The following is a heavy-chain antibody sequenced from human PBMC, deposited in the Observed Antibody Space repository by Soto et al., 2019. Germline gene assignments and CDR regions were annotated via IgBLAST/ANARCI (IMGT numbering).Heavy chain of an antibody. J-gene: IGHJ5*02. V-gene: IGHV1-24*01. CDR3: ATAHYSPSNHSRKWGAYNWFDP. CDR1: GYTLTELS. Sequence: GASVKVSCKVSGYTLTELSMHWVRQAPGKGLEWMGGFDPEDGETIYAQKFQGRVTMTEDTSTDTAYMEMSSLRSEDTAVYYCATAHYSPSNHSRKWGAYNWFDPWGQGTLVTVSS. D-gene: IGHD1-26*01. CDR2: FDPEDGET.